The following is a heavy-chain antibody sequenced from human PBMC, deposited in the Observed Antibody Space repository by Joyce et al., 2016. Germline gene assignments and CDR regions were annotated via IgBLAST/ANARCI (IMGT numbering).Heavy chain of an antibody. CDR1: GYSFSSFW. V-gene: IGHV5-51*01. CDR2: IYPNDSNT. D-gene: IGHD3-16*01. J-gene: IGHJ4*02. CDR3: SRLYYEKRAFDY. Sequence: EVQLVQSGAEVKKPGESLKISCEGSGYSFSSFWIDWVRQMPGKGLEWMGIIYPNDSNTRYSPSFQGQVTISADKSISTAYLQWSSLEASDTAMYYCSRLYYEKRAFDYWGQGTLVTVSS.